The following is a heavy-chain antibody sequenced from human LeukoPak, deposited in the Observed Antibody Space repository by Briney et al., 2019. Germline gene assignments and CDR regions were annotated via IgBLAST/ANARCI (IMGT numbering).Heavy chain of an antibody. V-gene: IGHV1-69*05. D-gene: IGHD4/OR15-4a*01. CDR1: GGTFSSYA. J-gene: IGHJ4*02. CDR3: ARDHDYGSNLDY. Sequence: SVKVSCKASGGTFSSYAISWVRQAPGQGLEWMGRIIPIFGTANYAQKFQGRVTITTDESTSTAYMELSSLRSEDTAVYYCARDHDYGSNLDYWGQGTLVTVSS. CDR2: IIPIFGTA.